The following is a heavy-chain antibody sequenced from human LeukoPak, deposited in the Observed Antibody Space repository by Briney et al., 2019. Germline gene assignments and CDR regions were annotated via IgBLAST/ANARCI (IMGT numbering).Heavy chain of an antibody. V-gene: IGHV3-11*04. Sequence: GGSLRLSCAASGFTLSDYYMSWIRQAPGKGLEWVSYISSSGGVIYYADSVKGRFTISRDNAKNSLYLQMNSLRAEDTAVYYCARVAEIVVVPAAQCLDYWGQGTLVTVSS. D-gene: IGHD2-2*01. CDR3: ARVAEIVVVPAAQCLDY. CDR2: ISSSGGVI. J-gene: IGHJ4*02. CDR1: GFTLSDYY.